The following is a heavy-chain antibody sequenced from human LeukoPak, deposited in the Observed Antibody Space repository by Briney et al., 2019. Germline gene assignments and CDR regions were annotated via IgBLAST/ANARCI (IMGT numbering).Heavy chain of an antibody. J-gene: IGHJ3*02. CDR3: AREALRFLEWLEGSAFDI. V-gene: IGHV1-18*01. D-gene: IGHD3-3*01. Sequence: ASVKVSCKASGYIFTNYAISWVRQAPGQGLEWMGWISAYNGNTNYAQKLQGRVTMTTDTSTSTAYMELRSLRSDDTAVYYCAREALRFLEWLEGSAFDIWGQGTMVTVSS. CDR1: GYIFTNYA. CDR2: ISAYNGNT.